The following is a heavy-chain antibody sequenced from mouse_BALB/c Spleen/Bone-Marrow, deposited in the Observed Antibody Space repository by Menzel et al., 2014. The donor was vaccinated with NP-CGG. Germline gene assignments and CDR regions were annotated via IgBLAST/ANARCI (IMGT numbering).Heavy chain of an antibody. Sequence: VQLQQSGAELVKPGASVKLSCKTSGYTFTNYWIQWVKQRPGQGLGWIGEIFPGIGTTYYNEKFKGKATLTIDISSSTAYMQLSSLASEDSAVYFCARGGNYGYWGQGTTLTVSS. V-gene: IGHV1S132*01. CDR3: ARGGNYGY. D-gene: IGHD2-1*01. CDR1: GYTFTNYW. CDR2: IFPGIGTT. J-gene: IGHJ2*01.